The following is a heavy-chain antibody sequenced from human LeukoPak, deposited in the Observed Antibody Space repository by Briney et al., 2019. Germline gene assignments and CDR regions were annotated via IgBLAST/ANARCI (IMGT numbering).Heavy chain of an antibody. CDR3: AGRVTMVSGFDP. D-gene: IGHD3-10*01. Sequence: SVKVSCKASDNTFNSYTVSWVRQAPGHGLEWLGRIIPLFGTTTYAQKFQGRVTITADKSTSTAYMELNSLTSEDTAVYYCAGRVTMVSGFDPWGQGTLVAVSS. J-gene: IGHJ5*02. CDR1: DNTFNSYT. CDR2: IIPLFGTT. V-gene: IGHV1-69*08.